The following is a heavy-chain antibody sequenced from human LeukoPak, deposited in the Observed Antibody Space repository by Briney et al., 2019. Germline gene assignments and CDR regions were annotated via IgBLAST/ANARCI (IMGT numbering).Heavy chain of an antibody. CDR3: ARANDYGSGSYNY. Sequence: GGSLRLSCAASGFTFGSSPMSWVRQAPGTGLEWVSSASETGDHTYYADSVKGRFTISRDNSKNTLYLQMNSLRAEDTAVYYCARANDYGSGSYNYWGQGTLVTVSS. D-gene: IGHD3-10*01. V-gene: IGHV3-23*01. J-gene: IGHJ4*02. CDR2: ASETGDHT. CDR1: GFTFGSSP.